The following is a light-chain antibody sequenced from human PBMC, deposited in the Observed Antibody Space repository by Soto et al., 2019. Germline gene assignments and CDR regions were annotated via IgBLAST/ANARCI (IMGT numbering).Light chain of an antibody. CDR3: NSYSNNNTLDV. CDR1: SSDIGRYNS. J-gene: IGLJ1*01. CDR2: EVS. V-gene: IGLV2-14*01. Sequence: QSALTQPASVSGSPGQSITISCTGTSSDIGRYNSVSWYQQHPGKAPKLIIFEVSNRPSGVSFRFFGSKSANTASLTISGLEAEDEAAYYCNSYSNNNTLDVFGTGTKLTVL.